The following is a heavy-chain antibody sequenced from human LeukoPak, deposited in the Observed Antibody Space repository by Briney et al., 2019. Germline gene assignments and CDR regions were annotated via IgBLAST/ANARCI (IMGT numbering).Heavy chain of an antibody. CDR3: ARQDGTTIFGVVIMMEGMDV. J-gene: IGHJ6*02. CDR1: GYSFTSYW. Sequence: GESLKISCKGSGYSFTSYWIGWVRQMPGKGLEWMGIIYPGDSDTRYSPSFQGQVTISADKSISTAYLQWSSLKASDTAMYYCARQDGTTIFGVVIMMEGMDVWGQGTTVTVSS. D-gene: IGHD3-3*01. CDR2: IYPGDSDT. V-gene: IGHV5-51*01.